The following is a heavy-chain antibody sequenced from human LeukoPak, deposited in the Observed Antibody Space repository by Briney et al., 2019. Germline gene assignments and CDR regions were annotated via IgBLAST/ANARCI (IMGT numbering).Heavy chain of an antibody. D-gene: IGHD3-10*01. CDR3: ARVENYGSGSSEYWFDP. CDR1: GGSISSYY. Sequence: SLTCTVSGGSISSYYWSWIRQPXGKGLXWXGXXSYSGSTNSSPSLKSRVTISVDTSKNQFSLKLSSVTAAETAVYYCARVENYGSGSSEYWFDPWGQGTLVTVSS. CDR2: XSYSGST. V-gene: IGHV4-59*01. J-gene: IGHJ5*02.